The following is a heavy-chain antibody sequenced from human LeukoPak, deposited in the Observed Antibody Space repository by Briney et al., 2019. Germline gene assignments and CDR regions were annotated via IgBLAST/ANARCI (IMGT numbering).Heavy chain of an antibody. Sequence: SETLSLTCTVTGGSISSYYWSWIRQPPGKGLEWIGYIYYSGSTNYNPSLKSLVTISVDTSKNQFSLKLSSVTAADTAVYYCAREGGSGYSDYWGQGTLVTVSS. J-gene: IGHJ4*02. V-gene: IGHV4-59*01. CDR2: IYYSGST. D-gene: IGHD3-3*01. CDR3: AREGGSGYSDY. CDR1: GGSISSYY.